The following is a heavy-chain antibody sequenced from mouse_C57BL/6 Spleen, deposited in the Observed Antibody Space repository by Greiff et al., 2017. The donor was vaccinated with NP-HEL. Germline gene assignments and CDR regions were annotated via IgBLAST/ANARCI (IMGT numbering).Heavy chain of an antibody. Sequence: EVQLQQSGPELVKPGASVKIPCKASGYTFTDYNMDWVKQSHGKSLEWIGDINPNNGGTIYNQKFKGKATLTVDKSSSTAYMELRSLTSEDTAVYYCARSNYDGPWYFDVWGTGTTVTVSS. CDR1: GYTFTDYN. CDR3: ARSNYDGPWYFDV. D-gene: IGHD2-3*01. CDR2: INPNNGGT. V-gene: IGHV1-18*01. J-gene: IGHJ1*03.